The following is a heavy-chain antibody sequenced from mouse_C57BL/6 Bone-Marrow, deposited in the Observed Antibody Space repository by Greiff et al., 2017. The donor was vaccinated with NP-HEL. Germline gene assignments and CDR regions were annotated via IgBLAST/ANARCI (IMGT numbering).Heavy chain of an antibody. V-gene: IGHV1-7*01. J-gene: IGHJ2*01. Sequence: VKLMESGAELAKPGASVKLSCKASGYTFTSYWMHWVKQRPGQGLEWIGYINPSSGYTNYNEKFKSKATLTVDKSSSTAYMQLSSLTSEDSVVYYCARIYSNYPYWGQGTTLTVSS. CDR3: ARIYSNYPY. CDR2: INPSSGYT. D-gene: IGHD2-5*01. CDR1: GYTFTSYW.